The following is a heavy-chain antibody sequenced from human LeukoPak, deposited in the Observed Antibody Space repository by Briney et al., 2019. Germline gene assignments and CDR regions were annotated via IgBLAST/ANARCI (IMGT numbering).Heavy chain of an antibody. V-gene: IGHV1-69*06. D-gene: IGHD3-10*01. CDR1: GYTFTGYF. CDR2: IIPIFGTA. Sequence: ASVKVSCKASGYTFTGYFMHWVRQAPGQGLEWMGGIIPIFGTANYAQKFQGRVTITADKSTSTAYMELSSLRSEDTAVYYCARLPWDYGSGSYYSYFDYWGQGTLVTVSS. CDR3: ARLPWDYGSGSYYSYFDY. J-gene: IGHJ4*02.